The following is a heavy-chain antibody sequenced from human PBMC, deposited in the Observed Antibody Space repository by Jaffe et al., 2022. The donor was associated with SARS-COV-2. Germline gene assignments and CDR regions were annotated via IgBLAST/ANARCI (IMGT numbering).Heavy chain of an antibody. CDR3: ARADYDILTGYAGFVALNRFDP. CDR2: INPRTGAT. V-gene: IGHV1-2*02. J-gene: IGHJ5*02. Sequence: QVQLVQSGAEVTKPGASVKVSCKASGYTFTAYYMHWVRQAPGQGLEWMGWINPRTGATKNAQNFQGRVTMTTDTSNTTVHMELSRLTSDDTAVYFCARADYDILTGYAGFVALNRFDPWGQGTLVSVSS. CDR1: GYTFTAYY. D-gene: IGHD3-9*01.